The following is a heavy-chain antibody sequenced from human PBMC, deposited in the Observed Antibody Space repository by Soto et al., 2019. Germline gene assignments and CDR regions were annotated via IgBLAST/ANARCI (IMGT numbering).Heavy chain of an antibody. CDR2: ISPSVTSI. V-gene: IGHV3-48*03. CDR3: ARDVTSAEIWSGYSYGMDV. Sequence: EVRLVESGGGLVQPGGSLRLSCAASGFTFSSYEMNWVRQAPGKGLEWVSYISPSVTSIYYADSVKGRFTISRDNAKNLLYLQMNSLRDEDTATYYCARDVTSAEIWSGYSYGMDVWGQGTTVTVSS. J-gene: IGHJ6*02. CDR1: GFTFSSYE. D-gene: IGHD3-3*01.